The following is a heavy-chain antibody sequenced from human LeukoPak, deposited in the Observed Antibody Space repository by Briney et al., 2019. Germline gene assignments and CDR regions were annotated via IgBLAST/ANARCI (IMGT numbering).Heavy chain of an antibody. J-gene: IGHJ4*02. CDR2: IYYSGST. CDR1: GGSISRYY. CDR3: ARGGGALQFDY. V-gene: IGHV4-59*01. Sequence: SETLSLTCTVSGGSISRYYWSWIRQPPGKGLEWIGYIYYSGSTIYSPSLKSRVTISVDTSKNHFYLKLSSMTAADTAIYYCARGGGALQFDYWGQGTLVTVSS. D-gene: IGHD3-10*01.